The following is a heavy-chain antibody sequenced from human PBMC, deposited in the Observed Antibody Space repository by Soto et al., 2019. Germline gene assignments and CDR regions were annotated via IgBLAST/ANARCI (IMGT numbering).Heavy chain of an antibody. J-gene: IGHJ3*02. CDR3: ANLFRYCSSTSCSPDAFDI. V-gene: IGHV3-30*18. CDR2: ISYDGSNK. CDR1: GFTFNNAW. D-gene: IGHD2-2*01. Sequence: PGGSLRLSCAVSGFTFNNAWMSWVRQAPGKGLEWVAVISYDGSNKYYADSVKGRFTISRDNSENTLYLQMNSLRAEDTAVYYCANLFRYCSSTSCSPDAFDIWGQGTMVTVSS.